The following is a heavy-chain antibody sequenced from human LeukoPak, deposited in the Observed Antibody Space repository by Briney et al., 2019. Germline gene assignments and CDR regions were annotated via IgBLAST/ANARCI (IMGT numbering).Heavy chain of an antibody. CDR1: GYTFTGYY. J-gene: IGHJ4*02. CDR2: INPNSSGT. V-gene: IGHV1-2*02. D-gene: IGHD3-3*01. CDR3: ARELSYYDFWSGPERDY. Sequence: ASVKVSCKASGYTFTGYYMHWVRQAPGQGLEWMGWINPNSSGTNYAQKFQGRVTMTRDTSISTAYMELSRLRSDDTAVYYCARELSYYDFWSGPERDYWGQGTLVTVSS.